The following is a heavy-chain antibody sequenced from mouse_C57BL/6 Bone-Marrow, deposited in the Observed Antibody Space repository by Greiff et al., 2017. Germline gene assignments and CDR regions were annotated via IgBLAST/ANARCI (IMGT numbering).Heavy chain of an antibody. J-gene: IGHJ1*03. CDR1: GYTFTSYW. Sequence: VQLQQPGAELVKPGASVKMSCKASGYTFTSYWITWVKQRPGQGLEWIGDIYPGSGSTNYNEKFKSKATLTVDTSSSTAYMQLSSLTSEDSAVYYCARGITTVVAHWYFDVWGTGTTVTVSS. D-gene: IGHD1-1*01. CDR3: ARGITTVVAHWYFDV. CDR2: IYPGSGST. V-gene: IGHV1-55*01.